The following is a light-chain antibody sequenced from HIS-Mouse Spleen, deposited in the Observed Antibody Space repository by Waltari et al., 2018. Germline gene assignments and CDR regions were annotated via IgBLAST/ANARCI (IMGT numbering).Light chain of an antibody. CDR1: SSDVGGYNY. J-gene: IGLJ2*01. V-gene: IGLV2-14*03. Sequence: QSALTQPASVSGSPGQSTTIPCTGTSSDVGGYNYVSRYQQHPGKAPKLMIYDVSNRPSGVSNRFSGSKSGNTASLTISGLQAEDEADYYCSSYTSSSTEVFGGGTKLTVL. CDR3: SSYTSSSTEV. CDR2: DVS.